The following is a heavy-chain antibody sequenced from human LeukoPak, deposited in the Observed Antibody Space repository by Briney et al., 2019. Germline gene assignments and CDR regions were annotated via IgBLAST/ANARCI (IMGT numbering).Heavy chain of an antibody. CDR2: IYAGGST. Sequence: GGSLRLSCAASGFTVSSNYMSWVRQAPGKGLEWVSVIYAGGSTYYADSVKGRFTISRDNSKNTVYLQMNSLRAEDTAVYYCARGYCSSTSCYYDYYYGMDVWGQGSTVTASS. CDR1: GFTVSSNY. V-gene: IGHV3-66*02. D-gene: IGHD2-2*01. J-gene: IGHJ6*02. CDR3: ARGYCSSTSCYYDYYYGMDV.